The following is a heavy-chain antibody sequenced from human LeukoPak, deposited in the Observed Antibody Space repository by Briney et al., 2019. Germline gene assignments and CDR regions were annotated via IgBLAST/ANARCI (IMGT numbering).Heavy chain of an antibody. CDR2: INPSGGST. J-gene: IGHJ4*02. V-gene: IGHV1-46*01. CDR1: GYTFTHYY. D-gene: IGHD1-7*01. Sequence: ASVKVSCKTSGYTFTHYYMHWVRQAPGQGLEWMGIINPSGGSTSYARKFQGRVTLTRDTSTSTVYMELSRLSSEDTAVYYCARDEGPPRYNWNYGGPDFWGQGTLVTVLS. CDR3: ARDEGPPRYNWNYGGPDF.